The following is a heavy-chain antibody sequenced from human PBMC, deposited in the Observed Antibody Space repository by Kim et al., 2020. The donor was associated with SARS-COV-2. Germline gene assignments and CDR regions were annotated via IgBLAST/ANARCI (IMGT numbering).Heavy chain of an antibody. CDR3: AKESGSGSYYAWTYYYYGMDV. J-gene: IGHJ6*02. CDR2: ISYDGSNK. Sequence: GGSLRLSCAASGFTFSSYGMHWVRQAPGKGLEWVEVISYDGSNKYYADSVKGRFTISRDNSKNTLYLQMNSLRAEDTAVYYCAKESGSGSYYAWTYYYYGMDVWAKGPRSPSP. V-gene: IGHV3-30*18. CDR1: GFTFSSYG. D-gene: IGHD3-10*01.